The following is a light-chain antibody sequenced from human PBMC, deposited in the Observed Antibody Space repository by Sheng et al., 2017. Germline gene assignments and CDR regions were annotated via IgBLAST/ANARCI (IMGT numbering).Light chain of an antibody. CDR3: QSVDSNDTWV. J-gene: IGLJ3*02. CDR1: TLPKQY. V-gene: IGLV3-25*03. Sequence: SSELTQPPSVSVSPGQTARITCSGDTLPKQYVYWYQQKPGQAPVLVIYKDSERPSGIPERFSGSSSGTTVTLTISGVQAEDEADYYCQSVDSNDTWVFGGGTNLTVL. CDR2: KDS.